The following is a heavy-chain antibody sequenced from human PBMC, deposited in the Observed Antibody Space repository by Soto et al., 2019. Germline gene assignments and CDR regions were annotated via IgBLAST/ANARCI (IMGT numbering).Heavy chain of an antibody. D-gene: IGHD1-1*01. Sequence: QVQLVESGGGVVQPGRSLRLSCAASGFIFGGYAMHWVRQAPGKGLEWVAMIWYDGGNKYYGDSVKGRFTISRDNSKYTLYLHMNSLRAEDTAVYYCARDRRDGYNFGPLDYWGQGSLVTVSS. V-gene: IGHV3-33*01. CDR3: ARDRRDGYNFGPLDY. CDR2: IWYDGGNK. J-gene: IGHJ4*02. CDR1: GFIFGGYA.